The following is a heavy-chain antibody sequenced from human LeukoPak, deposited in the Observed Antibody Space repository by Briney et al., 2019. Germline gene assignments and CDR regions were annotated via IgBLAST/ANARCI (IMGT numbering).Heavy chain of an antibody. J-gene: IGHJ4*02. CDR1: GYSFTSCW. V-gene: IGHV5-51*01. CDR2: IFPGDSDT. CDR3: ARQVVGAIVEEGDPFDS. Sequence: GESLKISCKGSGYSFTSCWIGWVRQMPGKGLEWMGIIFPGDSDTRYSPSFQGQVTISADKSITTAYLQWSSLQASDTAMYYCARQVVGAIVEEGDPFDSWGQGTLVTVSS. D-gene: IGHD1-26*01.